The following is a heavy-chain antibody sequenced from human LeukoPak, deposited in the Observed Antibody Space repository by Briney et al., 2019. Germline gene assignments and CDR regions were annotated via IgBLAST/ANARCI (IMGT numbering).Heavy chain of an antibody. CDR3: AREKSNWGYDY. Sequence: AGGSLRLSCTASGFTLSFYSMNWVRQAPGKGLEWVSHISSSSSNIFYADSVKGRFTISRDNAQNSLYLHMNSLRADDTAVYYCAREKSNWGYDYWGQGTLVTVSS. J-gene: IGHJ4*02. V-gene: IGHV3-48*04. D-gene: IGHD7-27*01. CDR1: GFTLSFYS. CDR2: ISSSSSNI.